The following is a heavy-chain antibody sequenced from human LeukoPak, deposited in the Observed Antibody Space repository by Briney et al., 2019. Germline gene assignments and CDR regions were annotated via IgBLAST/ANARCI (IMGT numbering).Heavy chain of an antibody. CDR3: ASSYSNSWYDY. CDR2: IYDSGNT. CDR1: GGSISSGGYY. J-gene: IGHJ4*02. D-gene: IGHD6-13*01. Sequence: PPQTLSLTCTVSGGSISSGGYYWSWIRQHPGKGLEWIGYIYDSGNTYYNPSLKSRVTISVDTSKNQFSLKLSSVTAADTAVYYCASSYSNSWYDYWGQGTLVTVSS. V-gene: IGHV4-31*03.